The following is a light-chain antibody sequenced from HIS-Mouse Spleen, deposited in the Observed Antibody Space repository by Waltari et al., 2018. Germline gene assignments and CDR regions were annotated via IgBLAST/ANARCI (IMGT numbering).Light chain of an antibody. CDR2: EGS. Sequence: QSALTQPASVSGSPGQSITLSCTGPSSDVGSSNLVSWYQQHPGKAPKLMIYEGSKRPSGVSNRFSGSKSGNTASLTISGLQAEDEADYYCCSYAGSSTWVFGGGTKLTVL. CDR3: CSYAGSSTWV. J-gene: IGLJ3*02. V-gene: IGLV2-23*01. CDR1: SSDVGSSNL.